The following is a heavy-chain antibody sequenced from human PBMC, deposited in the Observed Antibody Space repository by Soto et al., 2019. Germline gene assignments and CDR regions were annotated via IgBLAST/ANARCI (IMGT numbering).Heavy chain of an antibody. CDR3: ASGLGWFDP. J-gene: IGHJ5*02. V-gene: IGHV4-39*01. CDR1: GDSVSSSSYY. CDR2: LYYSEAT. Sequence: SETLSLTCTVSGDSVSSSSYYWGWIRQPPGKGLEWIGSLYYSEATYYNPSLKSRVTISVDTSKNQFSLKLNSVTAADTAVYYCASGLGWFDPWGQGTLVTVS.